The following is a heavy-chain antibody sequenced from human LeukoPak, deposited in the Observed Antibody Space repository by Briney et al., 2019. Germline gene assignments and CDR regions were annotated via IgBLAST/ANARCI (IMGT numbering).Heavy chain of an antibody. V-gene: IGHV1-24*01. CDR2: FDPEDGET. J-gene: IGHJ4*02. Sequence: AAVKETFMFSGYTLTELSMHGVRQAPGKGLEWMGGFDPEDGETIYAQKFQGRVTMTEDTSTDTAYMELSSLRSEDTAVYYCATDRDCSGGSCYYFDYWGQG. D-gene: IGHD2-15*01. CDR1: GYTLTELS. CDR3: ATDRDCSGGSCYYFDY.